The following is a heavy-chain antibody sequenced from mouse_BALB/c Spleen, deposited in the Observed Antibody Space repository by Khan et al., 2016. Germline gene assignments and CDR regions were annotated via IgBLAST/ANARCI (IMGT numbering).Heavy chain of an antibody. V-gene: IGHV14-3*02. Sequence: VQLQQSGAEFVKPGASVKLSCTASGFNIKDTYIHWVKQSPEQGLEWIGGIDPANGNTKFDPKFQGKATITTDTSSNTAYLQLSSLTSEDTAVYYAVRPFYEGYYGFAYWGQGTLVTVSA. D-gene: IGHD2-3*01. J-gene: IGHJ3*01. CDR2: IDPANGNT. CDR1: GFNIKDTY. CDR3: VRPFYEGYYGFAY.